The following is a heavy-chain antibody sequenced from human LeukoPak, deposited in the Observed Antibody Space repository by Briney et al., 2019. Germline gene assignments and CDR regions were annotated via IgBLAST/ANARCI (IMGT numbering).Heavy chain of an antibody. D-gene: IGHD5-18*01. J-gene: IGHJ4*02. Sequence: GGSLRLSCAASGFSFSSYNMNWVRQAPGKGPEWVSFISSSSSYIYYVDSVKGRFTISRDNAKNSLYLQMNSLRAEDTAVYCCARAPGYRGFLDYWGQGNLVTVSS. CDR2: ISSSSSYI. V-gene: IGHV3-21*01. CDR1: GFSFSSYN. CDR3: ARAPGYRGFLDY.